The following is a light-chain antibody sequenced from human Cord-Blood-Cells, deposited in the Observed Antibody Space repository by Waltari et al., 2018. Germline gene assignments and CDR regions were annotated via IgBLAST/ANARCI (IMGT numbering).Light chain of an antibody. CDR3: QQRSNWPMYT. CDR1: QSVSSY. V-gene: IGKV3-11*01. CDR2: DAS. J-gene: IGKJ2*01. Sequence: IVLIQSPATLFLSPGERATISCRASQSVSSYLSWYQQKPGQAPSLLIPDASNRATGIPARCSGSGSGTDFTLTISSLVPEDVAVYYCQQRSNWPMYTFGQGTKLEIK.